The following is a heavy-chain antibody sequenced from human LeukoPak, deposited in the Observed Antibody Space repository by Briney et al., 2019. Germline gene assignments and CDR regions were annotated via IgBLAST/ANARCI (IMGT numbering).Heavy chain of an antibody. J-gene: IGHJ5*02. CDR2: IYYSGST. V-gene: IGHV4-31*03. Sequence: SDTLSLTCTVSGGSISSGGYYWSWIRQHPAKGLEWIGYIYYSGSTYYNPSLKSRVTISVDTSKNQFSLKLSSVTAADTAVYYCAREATVTTKNWFDPWGQGTLVTVSS. CDR1: GGSISSGGYY. D-gene: IGHD4-11*01. CDR3: AREATVTTKNWFDP.